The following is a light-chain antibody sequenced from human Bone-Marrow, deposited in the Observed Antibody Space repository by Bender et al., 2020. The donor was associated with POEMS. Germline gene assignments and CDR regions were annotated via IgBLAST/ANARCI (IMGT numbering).Light chain of an antibody. J-gene: IGLJ3*02. CDR1: SSNIGAHA. Sequence: QSVLTQPPSASGTPGQRVTISCSGGSSNIGAHAVNWYQHLPGTAPKLLIYSSHRRPSEVPDRFSGSRSSTSASLAISGLQSEDEADYYCEVGDDSHNSGVSGGGTKLTGL. V-gene: IGLV1-44*01. CDR3: EVGDDSHNSGV. CDR2: SSH.